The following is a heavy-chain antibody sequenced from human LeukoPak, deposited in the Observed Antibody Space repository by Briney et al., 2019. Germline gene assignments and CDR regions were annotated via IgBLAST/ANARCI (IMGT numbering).Heavy chain of an antibody. CDR1: GFTISTYW. CDR2: IKQDGSEK. CDR3: ARDGITMVRGVTVFDM. Sequence: PGGSLRLSCAASGFTISTYWMNWVRQAPGKGLEWVAMIKQDGSEKYYVDSVKGRFTISRDNAKNSLYVQMNNLRAEDTAVYYCARDGITMVRGVTVFDMWGQGTMVTVSS. V-gene: IGHV3-7*01. D-gene: IGHD3-10*01. J-gene: IGHJ3*02.